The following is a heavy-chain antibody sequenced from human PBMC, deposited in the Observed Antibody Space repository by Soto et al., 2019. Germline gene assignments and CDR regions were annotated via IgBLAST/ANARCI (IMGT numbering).Heavy chain of an antibody. CDR1: GFTFTSSA. J-gene: IGHJ4*02. V-gene: IGHV1-58*01. CDR3: AADATAWQQMVPSDY. D-gene: IGHD2-8*01. Sequence: QMQLEQSGPEVKKPGTSVKVSCKASGFTFTSSAFQWVRQARGQRLEWIGWIAVGSGYTNYAQRFQDRVTLTRDMFTATTYMELSRLTYEDTAIYYCAADATAWQQMVPSDYWGQGTLVTVSS. CDR2: IAVGSGYT.